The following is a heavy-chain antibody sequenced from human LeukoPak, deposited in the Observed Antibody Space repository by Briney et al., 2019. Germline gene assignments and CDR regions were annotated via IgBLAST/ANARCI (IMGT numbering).Heavy chain of an antibody. J-gene: IGHJ4*02. Sequence: ASETLSLTCTVSGGSISSSSYYWGWIRQPPGKGLEWIGSIYYSGSTYYNPSLKSRVTISVDTSKNQFSLKLSSATAADTAVYYCARILTGTTYFDYWGQGTLVTVSS. D-gene: IGHD1-20*01. CDR3: ARILTGTTYFDY. CDR1: GGSISSSSYY. CDR2: IYYSGST. V-gene: IGHV4-39*01.